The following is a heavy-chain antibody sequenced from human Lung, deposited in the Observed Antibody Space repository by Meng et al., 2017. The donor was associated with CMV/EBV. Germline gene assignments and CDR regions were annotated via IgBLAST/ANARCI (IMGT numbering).Heavy chain of an antibody. CDR3: ARGKQDAWELLAY. CDR2: IDDSGST. D-gene: IGHD1-26*01. Sequence: PLQYSRPGLVKPSGPLSLPCRVSGVSISSNIRWTWVRQPPGKGLEWIGDIDDSGSTNYNPSLNSRISISLDKSKNHFSLKVNSVTAADTAVYYCARGKQDAWELLAYWGQGALVTVSS. V-gene: IGHV4-4*02. J-gene: IGHJ4*02. CDR1: GVSISSNIR.